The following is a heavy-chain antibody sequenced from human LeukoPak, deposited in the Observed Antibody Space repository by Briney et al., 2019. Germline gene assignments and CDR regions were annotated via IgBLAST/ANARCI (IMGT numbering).Heavy chain of an antibody. Sequence: ASVKVSCKASGYSFSNYAISWVRQAPGQGLEWMGLINPSNHRTNYAQRFQGRVTMTTDTSTSTAYMELRSLRSDDTAVYYCARGGGRLKWDYYYYMDVWGKGTTVTVSS. CDR3: ARGGGRLKWDYYYYMDV. D-gene: IGHD2-15*01. J-gene: IGHJ6*03. V-gene: IGHV1-18*01. CDR1: GYSFSNYA. CDR2: INPSNHRT.